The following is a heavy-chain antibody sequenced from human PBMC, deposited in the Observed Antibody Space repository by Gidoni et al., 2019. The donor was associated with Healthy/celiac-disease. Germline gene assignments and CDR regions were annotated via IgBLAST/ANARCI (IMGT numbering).Heavy chain of an antibody. J-gene: IGHJ4*02. CDR3: AKDSEPHPQFTAPDY. Sequence: PRKGLEWVAVISYDGSNKYYEASVKGRFTISRDNSKNTLYLQMNSLRAEYTAVYYCAKDSEPHPQFTAPDYWGQGTLVTVSS. CDR2: ISYDGSNK. D-gene: IGHD5-18*01. V-gene: IGHV3-30*18.